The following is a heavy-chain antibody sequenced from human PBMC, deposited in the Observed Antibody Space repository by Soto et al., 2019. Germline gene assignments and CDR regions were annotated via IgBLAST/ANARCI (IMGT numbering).Heavy chain of an antibody. J-gene: IGHJ6*02. D-gene: IGHD2-2*01. CDR1: GGTFSSYA. CDR3: ASSKEGAYPFYYYYYGMDV. Sequence: QVQLVQSGAEVKKPGSSVKVSCKASGGTFSSYAISWVRQAPGQGLEWMGGIIPIFGTANYAQKFQGRVTITADKSTSTAYMELSSLRSEDTAVYYWASSKEGAYPFYYYYYGMDVWGQGTTVTVSS. CDR2: IIPIFGTA. V-gene: IGHV1-69*06.